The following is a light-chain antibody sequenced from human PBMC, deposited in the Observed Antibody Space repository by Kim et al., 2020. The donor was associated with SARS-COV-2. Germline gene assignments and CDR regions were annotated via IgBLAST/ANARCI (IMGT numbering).Light chain of an antibody. CDR1: SSDIGAYNY. Sequence: QSALTQPASVSGSPGQSITISCTGTSSDIGAYNYVLWYQQHPGKAPKLMISEVTKRPSGVSNRFSGSKSGNTASLTISGLQAEDEADYYCGSFTRREIWVFGGGTKVTVL. CDR2: EVT. J-gene: IGLJ3*02. V-gene: IGLV2-14*01. CDR3: GSFTRREIWV.